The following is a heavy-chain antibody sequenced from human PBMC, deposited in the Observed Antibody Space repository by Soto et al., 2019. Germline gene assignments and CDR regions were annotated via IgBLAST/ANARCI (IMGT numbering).Heavy chain of an antibody. CDR1: GYTFTTYG. V-gene: IGHV1-18*01. J-gene: IGHJ4*02. CDR3: ARDYTGGQWLVRYFEY. D-gene: IGHD6-19*01. Sequence: QVQLVQSGAEVRKPGASVKVACKASGYTFTTYGISWVRRAPGQGLEWMGWISAHDGNTNYAQKFQGGCSMTIDTSTTTADMELRSLRSDDTAVYYCARDYTGGQWLVRYFEYWGQGTLVTVSS. CDR2: ISAHDGNT.